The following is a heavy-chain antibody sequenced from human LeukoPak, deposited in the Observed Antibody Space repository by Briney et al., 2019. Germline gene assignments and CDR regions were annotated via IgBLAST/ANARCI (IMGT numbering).Heavy chain of an antibody. CDR2: ISWNSGSI. Sequence: GGSLRLSCAASGFTFDDYAMHWVRQAPGKGLEWVSGISWNSGSIGYADSVKGRFTISRDNAKNTLYLQMNSLRAEDTAVYYCAKETVAFDLPLYYYYYYMDVWGKGTTVTISS. J-gene: IGHJ6*03. D-gene: IGHD3-9*01. CDR3: AKETVAFDLPLYYYYYYMDV. V-gene: IGHV3-9*01. CDR1: GFTFDDYA.